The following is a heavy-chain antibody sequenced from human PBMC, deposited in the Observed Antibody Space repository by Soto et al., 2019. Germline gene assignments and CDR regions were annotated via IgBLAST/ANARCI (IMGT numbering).Heavy chain of an antibody. CDR2: ISHLEST. CDR1: GASISYGGFS. V-gene: IGHV4-30-2*06. J-gene: IGHJ4*02. CDR3: ARGGGYDSFDY. Sequence: SETLSLTCTVSGASISYGGFSWSWIRQSPGKGLEWIGYISHLESTYFHPSFKSRLTMSIDRTRNQFSLKLSSVTAADMAVYYCARGGGYDSFDYWGQGVMVTVSS. D-gene: IGHD5-12*01.